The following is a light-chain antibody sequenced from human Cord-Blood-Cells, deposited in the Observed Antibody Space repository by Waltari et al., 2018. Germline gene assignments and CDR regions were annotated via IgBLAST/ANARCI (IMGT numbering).Light chain of an antibody. CDR3: SSYTSSSTVV. V-gene: IGLV2-14*01. J-gene: IGLJ2*01. Sequence: QSALTQPASVSGSPGQSITISCTGTSSDVGGYNYVSCYQQHPGKAPKLMIYAVSTRPSGVSNRFSGSKSGNTASLTISGLQAEDEADYYCSSYTSSSTVVFGGGTKLTVL. CDR2: AVS. CDR1: SSDVGGYNY.